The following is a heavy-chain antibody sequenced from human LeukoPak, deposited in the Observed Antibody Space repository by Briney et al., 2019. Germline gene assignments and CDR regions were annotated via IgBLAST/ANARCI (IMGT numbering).Heavy chain of an antibody. CDR1: GFTFSSYG. Sequence: PGRSLRLSCAASGFTFSSYGMHWVRQAPGKGLEWVAVISYDGSNKYYADSVKGRFTISRDNSKNTLYLQMNSLRAEDTAVYYCAKDGRSSSWCFDYWGQGTLVTVSS. J-gene: IGHJ4*02. D-gene: IGHD6-13*01. CDR2: ISYDGSNK. V-gene: IGHV3-30*18. CDR3: AKDGRSSSWCFDY.